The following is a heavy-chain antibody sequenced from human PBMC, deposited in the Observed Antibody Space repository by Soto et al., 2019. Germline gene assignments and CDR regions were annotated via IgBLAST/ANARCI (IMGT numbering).Heavy chain of an antibody. V-gene: IGHV1-46*01. CDR2: INPSGGST. D-gene: IGHD6-6*01. J-gene: IGHJ4*02. CDR3: ARDAVGHAAAPSYYFDY. Sequence: ASVKVSCKASGYTFTSYYMHWVRQAPGQGLEWMGIINPSGGSTSYAQKFQGRVTMTRDTSTSTVYMELSSLRSEDTAVYYCARDAVGHAAAPSYYFDYWGPGPLVTVS. CDR1: GYTFTSYY.